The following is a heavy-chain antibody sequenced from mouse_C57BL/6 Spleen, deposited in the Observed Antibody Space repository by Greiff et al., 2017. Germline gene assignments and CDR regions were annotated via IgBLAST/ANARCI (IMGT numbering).Heavy chain of an antibody. CDR1: GYTFTSYW. Sequence: QVQLQQPGAELVKPGASVKMSCKASGYTFTSYWITWVKQRPGQGLEWIGDIYPGSGSTNYNEKFKRKATLTVDTSSSTAYMQLSSLTSEGSAVYCCARDGYDDWFADWGQGTLVTVSA. J-gene: IGHJ3*01. V-gene: IGHV1-55*01. CDR3: ARDGYDDWFAD. D-gene: IGHD2-2*01. CDR2: IYPGSGST.